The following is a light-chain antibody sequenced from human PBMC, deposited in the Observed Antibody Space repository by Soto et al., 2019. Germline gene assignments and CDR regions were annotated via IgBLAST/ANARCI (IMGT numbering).Light chain of an antibody. CDR2: GAY. CDR3: QPFGNSART. J-gene: IGKJ1*01. V-gene: IGKV3-20*01. CDR1: QSISSTD. Sequence: EIVLTQSPATLSLSPGERATLSCRASQSISSTDIVWYQHKPGQAPRLLIYGAYSRATGIPDRFSGSGSGTEFTLTISKLEPEDFAIYYCQPFGNSARTFGQGTEVEV.